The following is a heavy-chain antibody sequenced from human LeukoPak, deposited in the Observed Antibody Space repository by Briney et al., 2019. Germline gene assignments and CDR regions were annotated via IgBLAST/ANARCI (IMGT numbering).Heavy chain of an antibody. Sequence: PSETLSLTCIVSGGSIRNHYWNWSRQPPGNGLEWIGFMYYSGSTKYNPSLKSRVTISIDTSKNQFSLKLRSVTAADTAVYYCARVKGPYYYDSGRASEPFDMWGPGTMVTVSS. D-gene: IGHD3-22*01. J-gene: IGHJ3*02. CDR1: GGSIRNHY. CDR3: ARVKGPYYYDSGRASEPFDM. CDR2: MYYSGST. V-gene: IGHV4-59*11.